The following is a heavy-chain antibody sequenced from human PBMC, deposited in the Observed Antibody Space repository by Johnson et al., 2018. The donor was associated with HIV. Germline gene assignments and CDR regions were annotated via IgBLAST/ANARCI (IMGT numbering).Heavy chain of an antibody. D-gene: IGHD7-27*01. CDR1: EFTLSNYG. V-gene: IGHV3-33*06. J-gene: IGHJ3*01. CDR2: VWYDGSNK. Sequence: QVQLVESGGGVVQPGRSLRLSCAASEFTLSNYGIHWVRQAPGKGLEWVAVVWYDGSNKFYADSVKGRFTIFRDNSENTLYLQMNRLRAEDTAVYFCAKDRTNWGYDAFDVWGQGTTVTVSS. CDR3: AKDRTNWGYDAFDV.